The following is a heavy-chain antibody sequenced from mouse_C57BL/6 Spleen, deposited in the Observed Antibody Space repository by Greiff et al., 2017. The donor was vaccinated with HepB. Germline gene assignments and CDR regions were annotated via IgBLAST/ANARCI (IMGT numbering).Heavy chain of an antibody. CDR2: IDPENGDT. V-gene: IGHV14-4*01. J-gene: IGHJ3*01. CDR1: GFNIKDDY. Sequence: VQLKQSGAELVRPGASVKLSCTASGFNIKDDYMHWVKQRPEQGLEWIGWIDPENGDTEYDSKFQGKATITADTSSNTAYLQLSSLTSEDTAFYYCYDDDGAWFAYWGQGTLVTVSA. D-gene: IGHD2-4*01. CDR3: YDDDGAWFAY.